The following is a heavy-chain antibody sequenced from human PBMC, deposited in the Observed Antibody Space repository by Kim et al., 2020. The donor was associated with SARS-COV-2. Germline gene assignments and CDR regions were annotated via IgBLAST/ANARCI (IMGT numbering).Heavy chain of an antibody. CDR3: ARDVGEVWGYMVRGVNYGMDV. J-gene: IGHJ6*02. D-gene: IGHD3-10*01. Sequence: ASVKVSCKASGYTFTSYYMHWVRQAPGQGLEWMGIINPSGGSTSYAQKFQGRVTMTRDTSTSTVYMELSSLRSEDTAVYYCARDVGEVWGYMVRGVNYGMDVWGQGTTVTISS. CDR2: INPSGGST. V-gene: IGHV1-46*01. CDR1: GYTFTSYY.